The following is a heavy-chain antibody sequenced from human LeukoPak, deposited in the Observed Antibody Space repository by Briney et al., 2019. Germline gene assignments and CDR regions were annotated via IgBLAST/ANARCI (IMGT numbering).Heavy chain of an antibody. V-gene: IGHV3-30*18. CDR3: AKVRTTMVRGVTANYMDV. CDR1: GFTFSSYG. J-gene: IGHJ6*03. Sequence: PGGSLRLSCAASGFTFSSYGMHWVRQAPGKGLEWVAVISYDGSNKYYADSVKGRFTISRDNSKNTLYLQMNSLRAEDTAVYYCAKVRTTMVRGVTANYMDVWGKGTTVTISS. D-gene: IGHD3-10*01. CDR2: ISYDGSNK.